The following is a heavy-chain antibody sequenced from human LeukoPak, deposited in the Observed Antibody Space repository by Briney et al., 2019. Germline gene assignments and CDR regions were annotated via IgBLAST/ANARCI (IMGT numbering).Heavy chain of an antibody. J-gene: IGHJ5*02. CDR2: IYYSGST. V-gene: IGHV4-39*01. D-gene: IGHD1-26*01. CDR1: GGSISSSSYY. CDR3: ARTEGEPIVGAMVPWFDP. Sequence: SETLSLTCTVSGGSISSSSYYWGWIRQPPGKGLEWIGSIYYSGSTYYNPSLKSRVTISVDTSKNQFSLKLSSVTAADTAVYYCARTEGEPIVGAMVPWFDPWGQGTLVTVSS.